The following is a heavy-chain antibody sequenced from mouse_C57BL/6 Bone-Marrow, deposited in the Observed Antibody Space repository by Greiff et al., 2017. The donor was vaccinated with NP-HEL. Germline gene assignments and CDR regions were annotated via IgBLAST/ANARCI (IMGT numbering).Heavy chain of an antibody. D-gene: IGHD1-1*01. CDR1: GFNIKDYY. V-gene: IGHV14-2*01. CDR3: ARDYGSFYYYAMDY. Sequence: VQLQQSGAELVKPGASVKLSCTASGFNIKDYYMNWVKQRTEQGLEWIGRIDPEDGETKYAQKFQGKATITADTSSNTAYLQLSSLTSEDTAVYYCARDYGSFYYYAMDYWGQGTSVTVSS. CDR2: IDPEDGET. J-gene: IGHJ4*01.